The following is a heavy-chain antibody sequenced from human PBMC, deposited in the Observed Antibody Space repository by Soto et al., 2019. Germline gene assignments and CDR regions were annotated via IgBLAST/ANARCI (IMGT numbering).Heavy chain of an antibody. CDR1: GFTFSSYA. CDR3: AKDNYYDSSGYRPDDAFDI. Sequence: GGSLRLSCAASGFTFSSYAMSWVRQAPGKGLEWVSAISGSGGSTYYADSVKGRFTISRDNSKNTLYLQMNSLRAEDTAVYYCAKDNYYDSSGYRPDDAFDIWGQGTMVTVS. D-gene: IGHD3-22*01. J-gene: IGHJ3*02. CDR2: ISGSGGST. V-gene: IGHV3-23*01.